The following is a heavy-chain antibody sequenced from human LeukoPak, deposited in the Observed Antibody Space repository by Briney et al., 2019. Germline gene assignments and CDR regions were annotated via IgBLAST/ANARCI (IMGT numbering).Heavy chain of an antibody. CDR1: GGSITSYY. CDR3: ARERISPYYYFDY. J-gene: IGHJ4*02. CDR2: LFHSGST. V-gene: IGHV4-59*01. Sequence: SETLSLTCTVSGGSITSYYWSWIRQPPGKGLEWIGYLFHSGSTNYNPSLKSRVTISVDTSKNQFSLRLSSVTAADTAVYYCARERISPYYYFDYWGQGTLVTVSS. D-gene: IGHD2-21*01.